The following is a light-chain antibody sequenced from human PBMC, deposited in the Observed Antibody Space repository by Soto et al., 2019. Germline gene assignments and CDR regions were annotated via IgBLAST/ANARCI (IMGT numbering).Light chain of an antibody. CDR1: QSVSSY. CDR2: DAS. V-gene: IGKV3-11*01. J-gene: IGKJ1*01. CDR3: RQRSNWPRT. Sequence: EIVLTQSPATLSLSPGEKATLSCRASQSVSSYLAWYQQKPGQAPRLLIYDASNSATGIPARFSGSGSGTDFTLTISSLEPEDFAVYYCRQRSNWPRTFGQGTKVDIK.